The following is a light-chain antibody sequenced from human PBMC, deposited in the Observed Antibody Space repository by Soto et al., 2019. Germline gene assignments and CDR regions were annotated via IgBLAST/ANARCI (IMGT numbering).Light chain of an antibody. J-gene: IGKJ1*01. V-gene: IGKV1-5*03. CDR1: HNINTW. CDR3: QQCNNSPWT. CDR2: KSS. Sequence: IQMTQSPPTLSASLGDRVTISCRASHNINTWLAWDQQKPGEAPKLLINKSSTLQSGDPSRFSASGSGTEFTLTISSLQPEDVATYCCQQCNNSPWTFGQGTKVDIK.